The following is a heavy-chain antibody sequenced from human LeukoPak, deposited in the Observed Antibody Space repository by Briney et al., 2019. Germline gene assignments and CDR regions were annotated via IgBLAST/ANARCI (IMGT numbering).Heavy chain of an antibody. CDR3: AKGDCGGDCYSFDY. CDR2: ISADGST. Sequence: GGSLRLSCAASGFTFGSYAMTWVRQAPGKGLEWVSSISADGSTYYAVAVRGRFTISRDNSKDTLFLQMNSLRAEDTALYYCAKGDCGGDCYSFDYWGQGTLVTVSS. J-gene: IGHJ4*02. D-gene: IGHD2-21*02. CDR1: GFTFGSYA. V-gene: IGHV3-23*01.